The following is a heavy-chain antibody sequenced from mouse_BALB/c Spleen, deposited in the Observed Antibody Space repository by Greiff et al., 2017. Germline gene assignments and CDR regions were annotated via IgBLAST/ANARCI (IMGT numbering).Heavy chain of an antibody. D-gene: IGHD1-1*02. CDR2: ISSGGST. CDR1: GFTFSSYA. CDR3: ARGYDYGRYAMDY. V-gene: IGHV5-6-5*01. J-gene: IGHJ4*01. Sequence: DVKLVESGGGLVKPGGSLKLSCAASGFTFSSYAMSWVRQTPEKRLEWVASISSGGSTYYPDSVKGRFTISRDNARNILYLQMSSLRSEDTAMYYCARGYDYGRYAMDYWGQGTSVTVSS.